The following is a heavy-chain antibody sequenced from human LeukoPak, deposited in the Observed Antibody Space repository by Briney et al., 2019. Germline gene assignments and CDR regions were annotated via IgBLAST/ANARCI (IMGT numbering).Heavy chain of an antibody. J-gene: IGHJ4*02. V-gene: IGHV1-46*01. CDR2: INPSGGDT. CDR1: GYILSSYN. D-gene: IGHD3-10*01. CDR3: ARGDYYGSGSYSSHYFDY. Sequence: GASVKVSCKASGYILSSYNMHWVRQAPGQGLEWLGIINPSGGDTKYAQKFQGRVTMTRDTSISTAYMELSRLRSDDTAVYYCARGDYYGSGSYSSHYFDYWGQGTLVTVSS.